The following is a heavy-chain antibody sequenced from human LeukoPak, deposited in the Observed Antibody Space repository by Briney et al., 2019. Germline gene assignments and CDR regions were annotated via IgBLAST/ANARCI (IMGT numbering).Heavy chain of an antibody. CDR1: GFTLRYG. Sequence: GGSLRLSCAASGFTLRYGMSWVRQAPGRGLEWVTAVSGSGGSTDYADSVKGRFTISRDTSKDTMYLQLNSLRPEDTAVYYCVRVISGTPNWFDPWGQGTLVTVSS. V-gene: IGHV3-23*01. CDR2: VSGSGGST. J-gene: IGHJ5*02. D-gene: IGHD1-20*01. CDR3: VRVISGTPNWFDP.